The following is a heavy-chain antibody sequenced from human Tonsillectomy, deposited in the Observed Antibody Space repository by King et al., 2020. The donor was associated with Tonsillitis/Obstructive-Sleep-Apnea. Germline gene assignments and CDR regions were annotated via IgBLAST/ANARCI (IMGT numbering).Heavy chain of an antibody. CDR1: GFTVSSNH. J-gene: IGHJ4*02. D-gene: IGHD3-16*02. V-gene: IGHV3-66*01. CDR3: ARGLVNPGYFDY. CDR2: IYSGGNI. Sequence: VQLVESGGGLVQPGVSLRLSCAASGFTVSSNHMSWVRQAPGKGLEWVSAIYSGGNIHYADSVKGRFTISRDKSKNTLYVQMNSLRAEDTAVYYCARGLVNPGYFDYWGQGTLVTVSS.